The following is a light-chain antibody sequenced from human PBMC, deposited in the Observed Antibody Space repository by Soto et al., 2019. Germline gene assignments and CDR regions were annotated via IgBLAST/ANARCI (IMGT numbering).Light chain of an antibody. J-gene: IGKJ2*01. CDR1: QSVANSA. CDR2: GAS. Sequence: EIVLTQSPGTLSLSPGERATLSCRASQSVANSALAWYLQKPGQAPRLLIYGASSRATGIPDRFSGSGSGTDFTLTISRLEPEDFAVYYCQQRSNWPRTFGQGTKLEIK. V-gene: IGKV3D-20*02. CDR3: QQRSNWPRT.